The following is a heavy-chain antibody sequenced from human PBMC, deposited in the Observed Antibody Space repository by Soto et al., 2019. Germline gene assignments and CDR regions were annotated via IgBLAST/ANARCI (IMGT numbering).Heavy chain of an antibody. CDR3: ARADSTLVNYYSLEV. CDR2: INHSGTI. CDR1: GVSFSGYY. D-gene: IGHD2-21*01. J-gene: IGHJ6*02. Sequence: ASETLSLTCAVYGVSFSGYYWTCIRQPPGKWLEWIGEINHSGTINLNPSLKSRLTISLDTSKKHFSLKLSSVTDADTAAYYCARADSTLVNYYSLEVWGQGTTVTVSS. V-gene: IGHV4-34*01.